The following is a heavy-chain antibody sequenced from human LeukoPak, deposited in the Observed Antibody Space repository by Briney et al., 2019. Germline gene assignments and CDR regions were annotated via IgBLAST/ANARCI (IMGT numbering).Heavy chain of an antibody. CDR2: INHNGST. D-gene: IGHD2-15*01. J-gene: IGHJ3*02. CDR3: ARRLKGYCSGGSCYSGAFDI. CDR1: GGSFSGYY. Sequence: SETLSLTCAVYGGSFSGYYWSWIRQPPGKGLEWIGAINHNGSTNYNPSLKSRVTISVDTSKNQFSLKLSSVTAADTAVYYCARRLKGYCSGGSCYSGAFDIWGQGTMVTVSS. V-gene: IGHV4-34*01.